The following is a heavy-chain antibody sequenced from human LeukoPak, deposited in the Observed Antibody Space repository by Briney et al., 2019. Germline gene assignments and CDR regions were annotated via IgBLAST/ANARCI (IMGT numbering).Heavy chain of an antibody. CDR3: AKDSIRQRLYYFDS. J-gene: IGHJ4*02. Sequence: GGSLRLSCVASGFTFSTYAMSWVRQAPGKGLEWVSAISGTGSGSSVGTYYADSVKGRFTISRDSSKNTLYLQMNSLRAEDTAVYYCAKDSIRQRLYYFDSWGQGTLVTVSS. CDR2: ISGTGSGSSVGT. V-gene: IGHV3-23*01. D-gene: IGHD6-25*01. CDR1: GFTFSTYA.